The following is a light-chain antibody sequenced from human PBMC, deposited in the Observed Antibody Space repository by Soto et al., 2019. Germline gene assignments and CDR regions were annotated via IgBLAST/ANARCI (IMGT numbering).Light chain of an antibody. CDR1: SGHSTYA. CDR3: QTWGTGIQVI. V-gene: IGLV4-69*01. Sequence: QLVLTQSPSASASLGASVKLTCTLSSGHSTYAIAWHQQQPEKGPRYLMKLNSDGSHSKGDGIPDRFSGSSSGAERYLTISSLPSEDEADYYCQTWGTGIQVIFGGGTKLTVL. J-gene: IGLJ2*01. CDR2: LNSDGSH.